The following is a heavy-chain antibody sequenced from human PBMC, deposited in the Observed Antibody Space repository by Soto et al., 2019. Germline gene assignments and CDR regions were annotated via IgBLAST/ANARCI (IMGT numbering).Heavy chain of an antibody. J-gene: IGHJ5*02. D-gene: IGHD3-16*01. V-gene: IGHV4-31*03. Sequence: QVQLQESGPGLVKPSQTLSLTCTVSGGSIRRRGYYWSWIRHHPGAALEWIGFVYYSGITDYNPSLKSRVTISADTSKNQVSLKLTSVTAADTAVYYCASSGAREGDWFDPWGQGTLVTVSS. CDR1: GGSIRRRGYY. CDR2: VYYSGIT. CDR3: ASSGAREGDWFDP.